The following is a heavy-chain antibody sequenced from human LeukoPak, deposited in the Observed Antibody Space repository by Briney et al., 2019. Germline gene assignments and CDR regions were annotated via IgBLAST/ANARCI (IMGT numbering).Heavy chain of an antibody. CDR3: ARVRRVLRFLEWATGGYYYYYMDV. CDR2: IYTSGST. CDR1: GGSISSYY. J-gene: IGHJ6*03. V-gene: IGHV4-4*07. Sequence: SETLSLTCTVSGGSISSYYWSWIRQPAGKGLERIGLIYTSGSTNYNPSLKSRVTMSVDTSKNQFSLKLSSVTAADTAVYYCARVRRVLRFLEWATGGYYYYYMDVWGKGTTVTVSS. D-gene: IGHD3-3*01.